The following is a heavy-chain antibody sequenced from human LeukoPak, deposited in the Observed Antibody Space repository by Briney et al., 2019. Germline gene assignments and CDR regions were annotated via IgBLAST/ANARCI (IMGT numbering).Heavy chain of an antibody. V-gene: IGHV4-39*07. Sequence: SETLSLTCTVSGGSISSSSYYWGWIHQPPGKGLEWIGSIYYSGSTYYNPSLKSRVTISVDTSKNQFSLKLSSVTAADTAVYYCARDLRVRGIFDYWGQGTLVTVSS. D-gene: IGHD3-10*01. CDR2: IYYSGST. CDR3: ARDLRVRGIFDY. CDR1: GGSISSSSYY. J-gene: IGHJ4*02.